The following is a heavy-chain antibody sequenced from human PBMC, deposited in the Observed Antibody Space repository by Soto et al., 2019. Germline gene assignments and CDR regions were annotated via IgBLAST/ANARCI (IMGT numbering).Heavy chain of an antibody. CDR3: AKGGPVDTAITSYFDY. Sequence: GGSLRLSCAASGFTFSSYGMHWVRQAPGKGLEWVAVISYDGSNKYYADSVKGRFTISRDNSKNTLYLQMNSLRAEDTAVYYCAKGGPVDTAITSYFDYWGQGTLVTVSS. V-gene: IGHV3-30*18. CDR1: GFTFSSYG. CDR2: ISYDGSNK. D-gene: IGHD5-18*01. J-gene: IGHJ4*02.